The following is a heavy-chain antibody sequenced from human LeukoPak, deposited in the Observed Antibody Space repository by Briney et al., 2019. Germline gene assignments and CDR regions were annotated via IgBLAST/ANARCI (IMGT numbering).Heavy chain of an antibody. CDR2: INQDGSEK. CDR3: ARERDGRFFDY. Sequence: QPGGSLRLSCAVSGLIFRSYWMSWVRQAPGKGLEWVANINQDGSEKYFVDSVKGRFTISRGNAKNSLHLQMNTLRAEDTAVYYCARERDGRFFDYWGQGTLVTVSS. CDR1: GLIFRSYW. J-gene: IGHJ4*02. D-gene: IGHD5-24*01. V-gene: IGHV3-7*01.